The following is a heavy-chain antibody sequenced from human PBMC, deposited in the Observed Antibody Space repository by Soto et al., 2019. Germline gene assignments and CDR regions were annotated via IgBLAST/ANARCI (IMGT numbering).Heavy chain of an antibody. Sequence: GGSLRLSCAASGFTVSSNYMSWVRQAPGKGLEWVSVIYSGGSTYYADSVKGRFTISRDNSKNTLYLQMNSLRAEDTAVYYCAREWEQWRVLGYWGQGTLVTVSS. CDR3: AREWEQWRVLGY. CDR1: GFTVSSNY. V-gene: IGHV3-66*01. D-gene: IGHD6-19*01. CDR2: IYSGGST. J-gene: IGHJ4*02.